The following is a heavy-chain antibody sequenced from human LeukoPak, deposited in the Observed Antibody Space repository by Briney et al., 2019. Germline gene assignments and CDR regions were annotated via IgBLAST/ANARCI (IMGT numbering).Heavy chain of an antibody. J-gene: IGHJ4*02. Sequence: GSLRLSCAASGFTFSSYSMNWVRQAPGKGLEWVSSISSSSSYIYYADSVKGRFTISRDNAKNSLYLQMNSLRAEDTAVCYCARDRNYYDSSGYFSELDYWGQGTLVTVSS. V-gene: IGHV3-21*01. CDR1: GFTFSSYS. D-gene: IGHD3-22*01. CDR2: ISSSSSYI. CDR3: ARDRNYYDSSGYFSELDY.